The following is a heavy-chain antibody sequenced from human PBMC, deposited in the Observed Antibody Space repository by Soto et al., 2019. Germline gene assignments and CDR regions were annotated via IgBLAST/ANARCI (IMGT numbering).Heavy chain of an antibody. D-gene: IGHD6-19*01. CDR3: ARHGAVAGPYNWFDP. CDR1: GGSISSSSYY. CDR2: IYYSGST. V-gene: IGHV4-39*01. Sequence: QLQLQESGPGLVKPSETLSLTCTVSGGSISSSSYYWGWIRQPPGKGLEWIGSIYYSGSTYYNPSLKSRVTISVDTSKNQFSLKLSSVTAADTAVYYCARHGAVAGPYNWFDPWGQGTLVTVSS. J-gene: IGHJ5*02.